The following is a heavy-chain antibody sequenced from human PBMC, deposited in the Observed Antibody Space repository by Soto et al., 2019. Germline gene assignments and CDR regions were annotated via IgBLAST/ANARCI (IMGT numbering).Heavy chain of an antibody. D-gene: IGHD6-13*01. CDR3: ARGQSSSWYYFDY. CDR2: ISYDGSNK. Sequence: QVQLVESGGGVVQPGRSLRLSCAASGFTFSSYAMHWVRQAPGKGLEWVAVISYDGSNKYYADSVKGRFTISRDNSKNMLYLQMNSLRAEDTAVYYCARGQSSSWYYFDYWGQGTLVTVSS. J-gene: IGHJ4*02. V-gene: IGHV3-30-3*01. CDR1: GFTFSSYA.